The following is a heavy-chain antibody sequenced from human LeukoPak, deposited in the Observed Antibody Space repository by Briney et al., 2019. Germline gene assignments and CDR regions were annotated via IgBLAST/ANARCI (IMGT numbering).Heavy chain of an antibody. J-gene: IGHJ3*02. D-gene: IGHD5-24*01. CDR2: IYPGDSDT. CDR1: GYSFTSYW. Sequence: GESLKISCKGSGYSFTSYWIGWVRQMPGKGLERMGIIYPGDSDTRYSPSFQGQVTISADKSISTAYLQWSSLKASDTAMYYCARVRDGYNSHDAFDIWGQGTMVTVSS. V-gene: IGHV5-51*01. CDR3: ARVRDGYNSHDAFDI.